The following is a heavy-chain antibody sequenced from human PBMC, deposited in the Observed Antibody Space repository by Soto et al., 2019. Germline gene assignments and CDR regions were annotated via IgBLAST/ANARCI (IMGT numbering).Heavy chain of an antibody. CDR2: IYYSGST. Sequence: SETLSLTCTVSGGSISSGDYYWSWIRQPPGKGLEWIGYIYYSGSTYYNPSLKSRVTISVDTSKNQFSLKLSSVTAAAKAGYYCARGYGDYNFDYWGQGTLVTVSS. CDR3: ARGYGDYNFDY. D-gene: IGHD4-17*01. J-gene: IGHJ4*02. CDR1: GGSISSGDYY. V-gene: IGHV4-30-4*01.